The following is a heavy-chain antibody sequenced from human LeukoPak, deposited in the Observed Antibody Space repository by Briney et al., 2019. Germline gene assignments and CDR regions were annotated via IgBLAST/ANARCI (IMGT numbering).Heavy chain of an antibody. V-gene: IGHV3-48*01. Sequence: GGSLRLSCAASGFTFISYSMTWVRQAPGKGLEWLSYISSSSTTIHYADSVKGRFTISIGNAKDSLCLQMTSLRAEDTAIYYCARDEYYDSSAYMSWGQGTLVTVSS. CDR3: ARDEYYDSSAYMS. D-gene: IGHD3-22*01. J-gene: IGHJ4*02. CDR1: GFTFISYS. CDR2: ISSSSTTI.